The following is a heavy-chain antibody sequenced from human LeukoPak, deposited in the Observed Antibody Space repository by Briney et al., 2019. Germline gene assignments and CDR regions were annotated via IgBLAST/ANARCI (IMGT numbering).Heavy chain of an antibody. D-gene: IGHD3-10*01. V-gene: IGHV3-23*01. CDR3: AKDLAIPNVLLWFGELLYRPDAFDI. Sequence: PGGSLRLSCAASGFTFSSYAMSWVRQAPGKGLEWVSAISGSGGSTYYADSVKGRFTISRDNSKNTLYLQMNSLRAEDTAVYYCAKDLAIPNVLLWFGELLYRPDAFDIWGQGTMVTVSS. J-gene: IGHJ3*02. CDR2: ISGSGGST. CDR1: GFTFSSYA.